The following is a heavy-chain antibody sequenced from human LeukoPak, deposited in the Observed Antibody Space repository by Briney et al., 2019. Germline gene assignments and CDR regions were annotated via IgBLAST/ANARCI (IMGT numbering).Heavy chain of an antibody. V-gene: IGHV3-53*01. Sequence: GGSLRLSCAASGFTVSSNYMSWVRQAPGRGLEWVSVIYSGGSTYYADSVKGRFTISRDNSKNTLYLQMNSLRAEDTAVYYCARDLAVAGIYDAFDIWGQGTMVTVSS. D-gene: IGHD6-19*01. CDR2: IYSGGST. CDR3: ARDLAVAGIYDAFDI. CDR1: GFTVSSNY. J-gene: IGHJ3*02.